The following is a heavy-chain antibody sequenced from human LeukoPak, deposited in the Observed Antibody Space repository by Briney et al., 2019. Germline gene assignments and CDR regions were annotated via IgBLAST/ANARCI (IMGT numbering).Heavy chain of an antibody. Sequence: GGSLRLSCAASGFTFDDYGMSWVRQAPGKGLEWVSGINWNGGSTGYADSVKGRFTISRDNAKNSLYLQMNSLRAEDTAVYYCAKEYYDFWSGYPHDYWGQGTLVTVSS. D-gene: IGHD3-3*01. CDR3: AKEYYDFWSGYPHDY. J-gene: IGHJ4*02. CDR2: INWNGGST. V-gene: IGHV3-20*04. CDR1: GFTFDDYG.